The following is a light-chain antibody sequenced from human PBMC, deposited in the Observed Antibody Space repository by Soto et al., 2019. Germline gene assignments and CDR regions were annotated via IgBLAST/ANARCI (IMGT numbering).Light chain of an antibody. CDR2: DAS. CDR3: QQYYNWPPT. V-gene: IGKV3-15*01. Sequence: EIVVTQSPATLSVSPGERATLSCRASQSISDNLAWYQQKPGQASRLLIYDASTRAAGVPARFSGSGSGTEFTLTISSLQSEDFAVYYSQQYYNWPPTFGQGTKVDIK. J-gene: IGKJ1*01. CDR1: QSISDN.